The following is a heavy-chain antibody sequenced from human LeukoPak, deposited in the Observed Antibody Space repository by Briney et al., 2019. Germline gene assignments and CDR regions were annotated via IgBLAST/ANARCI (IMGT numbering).Heavy chain of an antibody. CDR3: AKVPNPVALNWFDP. CDR1: GFTFSNAW. V-gene: IGHV3-23*01. Sequence: GGSLRLSCAASGFTFSNAWMSWVRQAPGKGLEWVSAISGSGGSTYYADSVKGRFTISRDNSKNTLYLQMNSLRAEDTAVYYCAKVPNPVALNWFDPWGQGTLVTVSS. J-gene: IGHJ5*02. D-gene: IGHD5-12*01. CDR2: ISGSGGST.